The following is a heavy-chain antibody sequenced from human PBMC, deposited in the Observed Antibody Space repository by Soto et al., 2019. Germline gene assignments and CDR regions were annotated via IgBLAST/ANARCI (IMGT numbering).Heavy chain of an antibody. V-gene: IGHV3-7*01. CDR3: VRDVGFDYVN. CDR1: GFSFSSYW. CDR2: IKQDESEK. Sequence: EVQLVESGGGLVQPGGSLRISCKGSGFSFSSYWMSWVRQAPGKGLEWVASIKQDESEKYYVDSVEGRFTISRDNVDDSVFLHMNRLSAEDTAVYFCVRDVGFDYVNWGQGTLVTVSS. D-gene: IGHD3-16*01. J-gene: IGHJ4*02.